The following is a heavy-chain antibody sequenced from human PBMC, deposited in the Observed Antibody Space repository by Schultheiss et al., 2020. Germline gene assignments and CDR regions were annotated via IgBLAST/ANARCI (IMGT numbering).Heavy chain of an antibody. Sequence: GESLKISCVASGFTFSSYSMNWVRQAPGKGLEWVSAISGSGGTAYYADSVKGRFTIPRDNAKNSLYLQMNSLRAEDTAVYYCAKEGGSGYDLWGQGTLVTVSS. V-gene: IGHV3-21*01. CDR1: GFTFSSYS. J-gene: IGHJ4*02. CDR2: ISGSGGTA. D-gene: IGHD5-12*01. CDR3: AKEGGSGYDL.